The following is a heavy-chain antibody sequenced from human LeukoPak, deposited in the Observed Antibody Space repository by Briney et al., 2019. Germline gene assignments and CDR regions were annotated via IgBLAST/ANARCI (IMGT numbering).Heavy chain of an antibody. CDR3: ARGRIRYSYGYSDH. CDR1: VYTFTSNG. V-gene: IGHV1-8*03. J-gene: IGHJ4*02. D-gene: IGHD5-18*01. CDR2: MNPNSGNT. Sequence: GASVKVSCKASVYTFTSNGINWVRQATGQGREWMGWMNPNSGNTGYAQKFQGRVTITRNTSISTAYMELSSLRSEDTAVYYCARGRIRYSYGYSDHWGQGTLVTVSS.